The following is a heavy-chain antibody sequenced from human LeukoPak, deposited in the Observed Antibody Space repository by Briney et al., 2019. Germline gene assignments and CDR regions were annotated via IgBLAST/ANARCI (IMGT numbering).Heavy chain of an antibody. V-gene: IGHV3-11*01. CDR1: GFTSSDYY. J-gene: IGHJ4*02. Sequence: PGGSLRLSCAASGFTSSDYYMSWIRQAPGKGLEWVSYISSSGSTRYYADSVKGRFTISRDNAKNSLYLQMNSLRAEDTAVYFCARVSLVNNYFDYWGQGTLVTVSS. CDR2: ISSSGSTR. CDR3: ARVSLVNNYFDY. D-gene: IGHD1/OR15-1a*01.